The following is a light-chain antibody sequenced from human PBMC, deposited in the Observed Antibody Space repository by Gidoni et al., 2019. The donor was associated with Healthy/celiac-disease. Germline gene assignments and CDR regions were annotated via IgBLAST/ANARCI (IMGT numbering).Light chain of an antibody. CDR2: DVS. CDR1: ISDVGGYNY. V-gene: IGLV2-14*01. J-gene: IGLJ1*01. Sequence: QSALTQPASVSGSPGQSITISCTGTISDVGGYNYVSWYQQQPGKAPKLMIYDVSNRPSGVSNRLSGSKSGNTAYLTSSGLQAEDEADYYCSSYTSSSTLVFGTGTKVTVL. CDR3: SSYTSSSTLV.